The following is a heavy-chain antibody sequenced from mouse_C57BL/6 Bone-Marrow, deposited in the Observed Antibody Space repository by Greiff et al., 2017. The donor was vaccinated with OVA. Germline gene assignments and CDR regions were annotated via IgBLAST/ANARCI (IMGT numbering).Heavy chain of an antibody. V-gene: IGHV1-26*01. CDR3: ASFYDCAMDY. J-gene: IGHJ4*01. CDR1: GYTFTDYY. CDR2: INPNNGGT. Sequence: VQLQQSGPELVKPGASVKISCKASGYTFTDYYMNWVKQSHGKSLEWIGDINPNNGGTSYNQKFKGKATLTVDKSSSTAYMELRSLTSEDSAVYYCASFYDCAMDYWGQGTSVTVSS. D-gene: IGHD2-3*01.